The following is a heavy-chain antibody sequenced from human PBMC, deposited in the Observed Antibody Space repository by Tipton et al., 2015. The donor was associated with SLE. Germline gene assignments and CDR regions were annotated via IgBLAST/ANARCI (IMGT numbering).Heavy chain of an antibody. CDR2: IYYSGST. CDR1: GGSISSSSYY. CDR3: ARHRLRIAAAGRYYYYYGMDV. J-gene: IGHJ6*02. D-gene: IGHD6-13*01. Sequence: TLSLTCTVSGGSISSSSYYWGWIRQPPGKGLEWIGSIYYSGSTYYNPSLKSRVTISVDTSKNQFSLKLSSVTAADTAVYYCARHRLRIAAAGRYYYYYGMDVWGQGTTVTVSS. V-gene: IGHV4-39*01.